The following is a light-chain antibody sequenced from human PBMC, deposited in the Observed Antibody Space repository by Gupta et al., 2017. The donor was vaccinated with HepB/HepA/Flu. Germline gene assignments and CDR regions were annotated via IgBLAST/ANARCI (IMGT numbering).Light chain of an antibody. CDR1: SSDIGNFNY. J-gene: IGLJ1*01. Sequence: QSALTQPASVPGSPGQSITISCPGTSSDIGNFNYVSWYQQHPGKAPKLMIYDVTNRPSGVSNRFSGSKSGNTASLIISGLLAEDEADYYCNSYSSSNTLFVFGTGTKVTVL. CDR2: DVT. CDR3: NSYSSSNTLFV. V-gene: IGLV2-14*03.